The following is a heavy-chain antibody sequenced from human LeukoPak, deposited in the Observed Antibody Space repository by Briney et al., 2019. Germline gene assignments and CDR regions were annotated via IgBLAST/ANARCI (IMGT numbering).Heavy chain of an antibody. CDR2: IYHSGST. D-gene: IGHD6-13*01. J-gene: IGHJ4*02. Sequence: PSETLSLTCAVSGGSISSSNWWSWVRRPPGKGLEWIGEIYHSGSTNYNPSLKGRVTISVDKSKNQFSLKLSSVTAADTAVYYCARADIAAAARRSNYFDYWGQGTLVTVSS. CDR3: ARADIAAAARRSNYFDY. CDR1: GGSISSSNW. V-gene: IGHV4-4*02.